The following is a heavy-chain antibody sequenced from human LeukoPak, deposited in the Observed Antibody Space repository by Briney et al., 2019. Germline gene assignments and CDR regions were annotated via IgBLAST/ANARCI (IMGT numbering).Heavy chain of an antibody. CDR3: ARDQYSSGYYGQSPIDY. V-gene: IGHV1-46*01. CDR1: GYTFTSYY. J-gene: IGHJ4*02. Sequence: ASVKVSCKASGYTFTSYYMHWVRQAPGQGLEWMGIINPSGGSTSYAQKFQGRLTMTRDMSTSTVYMELSSLRSEDTAVYYCARDQYSSGYYGQSPIDYWGQGTLVTVSS. D-gene: IGHD3-22*01. CDR2: INPSGGST.